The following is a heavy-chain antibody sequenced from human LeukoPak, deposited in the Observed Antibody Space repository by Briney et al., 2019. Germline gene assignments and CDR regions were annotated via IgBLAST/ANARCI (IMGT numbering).Heavy chain of an antibody. J-gene: IGHJ3*01. CDR3: ARPIGSVDAFDL. D-gene: IGHD3-10*01. CDR2: INHSGST. V-gene: IGHV4-34*01. Sequence: SETLSLTCAVFGGSFSGYSLNWIRQSPGKGLEWIGEINHSGSTNYKPSLKSRVTISVDTSKNQFSLKLSSVTAADTAVYYCARPIGSVDAFDLWGQGTLVTVSS. CDR1: GGSFSGYS.